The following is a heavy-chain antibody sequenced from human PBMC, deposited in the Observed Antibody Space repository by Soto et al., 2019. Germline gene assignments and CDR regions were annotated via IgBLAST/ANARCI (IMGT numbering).Heavy chain of an antibody. CDR1: GLTFSGHW. V-gene: IGHV3-7*03. CDR3: AGRPASSTYHAVFDF. J-gene: IGHJ4*02. D-gene: IGHD6-13*01. Sequence: VRLVESGGTLVQPGGSLRISCAASGLTFSGHWMTWVRQTPGKGPEWVANISPDGSDKSYVDSVKGRFTISTDNDKNSLSLQLDSRRAEDTAVYHCAGRPASSTYHAVFDFWGQGTLVTVSS. CDR2: ISPDGSDK.